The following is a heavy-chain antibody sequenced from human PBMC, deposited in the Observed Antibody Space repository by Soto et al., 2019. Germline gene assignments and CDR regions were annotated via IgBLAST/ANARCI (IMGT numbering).Heavy chain of an antibody. CDR1: GGSISSGGYY. J-gene: IGHJ6*03. CDR3: ARSRYCSGGSCGAYYYYYYMDV. Sequence: PSETLSLTCTVSGGSISSGGYYWSWIRQHPGKGLEWIGYIYYSGSTYYNPSLKSRVTISVDTSKNQFSLKLSSVTAADTAVYYCARSRYCSGGSCGAYYYYYYMDVWGKGTTVTVSS. D-gene: IGHD2-15*01. CDR2: IYYSGST. V-gene: IGHV4-31*03.